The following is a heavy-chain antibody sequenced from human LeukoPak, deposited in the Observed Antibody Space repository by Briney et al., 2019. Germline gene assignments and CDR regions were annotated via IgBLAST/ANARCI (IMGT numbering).Heavy chain of an antibody. J-gene: IGHJ4*02. D-gene: IGHD3-22*01. Sequence: SETLSLTCTVSGGSISNYYWSWIRQPPGKGLEWIGYIYYSGSTNYNPSLKSRVTISVDTSKNQFSLKLSSVTAADTAVYYCARDLGSSGYADYWGQGTLVTVSS. CDR2: IYYSGST. CDR1: GGSISNYY. CDR3: ARDLGSSGYADY. V-gene: IGHV4-59*01.